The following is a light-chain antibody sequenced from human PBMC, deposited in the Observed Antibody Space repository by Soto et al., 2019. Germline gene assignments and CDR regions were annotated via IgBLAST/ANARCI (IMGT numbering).Light chain of an antibody. J-gene: IGLJ1*01. V-gene: IGLV2-23*02. CDR2: EVS. CDR3: CSYAGSAGV. CDR1: SSDVGSYNL. Sequence: QSALPQPASVSGSPGQSSTISCTGTSSDVGSYNLVSWYQQHPGKAPKLMIYEVSKRPSGVSNRFSGSKSGNTASLTISGLQAEDEADYYCCSYAGSAGVFGTGTKVTVL.